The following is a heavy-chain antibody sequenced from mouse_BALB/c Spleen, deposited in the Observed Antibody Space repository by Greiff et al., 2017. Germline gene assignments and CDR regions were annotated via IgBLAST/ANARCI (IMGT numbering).Heavy chain of an antibody. Sequence: EVKLMESGGGLVQPGGSLKLSCAASGFTFSSYGMSWVRQTPDKRLELVATINSNGGSTYYPDSVKGRFTISRDNAKNTLYLQMSSLKSEDTAMYYCARGASAMDYWGQGTSVTVSS. V-gene: IGHV5-6-3*01. J-gene: IGHJ4*01. CDR3: ARGASAMDY. CDR2: INSNGGST. CDR1: GFTFSSYG.